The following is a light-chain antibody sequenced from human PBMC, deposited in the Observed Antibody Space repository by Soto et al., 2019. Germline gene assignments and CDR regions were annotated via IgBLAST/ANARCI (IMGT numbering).Light chain of an antibody. Sequence: IQMIQSPSTLSASLGETVTITCRAGQSVSKGLAWYRQKPGQAPVLLIHSTSTLQVGVPSRFSGSGSGTEFTLTISNLQPDDSATYYCQQYETFSGTFGPGTKVEI. J-gene: IGKJ1*01. CDR1: QSVSKG. V-gene: IGKV1-5*01. CDR2: STS. CDR3: QQYETFSGT.